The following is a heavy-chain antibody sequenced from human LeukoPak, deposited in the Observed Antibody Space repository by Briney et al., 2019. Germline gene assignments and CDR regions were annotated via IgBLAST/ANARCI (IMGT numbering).Heavy chain of an antibody. J-gene: IGHJ6*02. CDR1: GGSISSGSYY. CDR2: IYTSGST. V-gene: IGHV4-61*02. CDR3: ARDRWNDAYNGMDV. D-gene: IGHD1-1*01. Sequence: SETLSLTCTVSGGSISSGSYYWSWIRQPAGKGLEWIGRIYTSGSTNYNPSLKSRVTFSVDTSKNQFSLKLNFVTAADTAVYYCARDRWNDAYNGMDVWGQGTTVTVSS.